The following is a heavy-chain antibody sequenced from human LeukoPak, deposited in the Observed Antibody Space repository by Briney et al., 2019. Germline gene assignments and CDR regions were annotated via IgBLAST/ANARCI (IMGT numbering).Heavy chain of an antibody. Sequence: SGGSLRLSCAASGFTFSGSWMHWVRQAPGKGLVWVSRINPDGSNTTYVDSVKGRFTISRDNAKNTLYLQMNSLRAEDTAVYYCARRSSGSPPYYFDYWGQGTLVTVSS. CDR2: INPDGSNT. CDR3: ARRSSGSPPYYFDY. V-gene: IGHV3-74*03. CDR1: GFTFSGSW. D-gene: IGHD1-26*01. J-gene: IGHJ4*02.